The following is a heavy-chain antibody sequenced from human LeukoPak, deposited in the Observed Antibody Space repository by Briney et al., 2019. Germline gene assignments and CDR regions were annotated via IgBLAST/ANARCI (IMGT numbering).Heavy chain of an antibody. D-gene: IGHD3-22*01. J-gene: IGHJ4*02. CDR1: GFTFSNYA. V-gene: IGHV3-30-3*01. CDR2: ISYDASRK. Sequence: GGSLRLSCAASGFTFSNYAMHWVRQAPGRGLEWVAVISYDASRKFYGDSVKGRFTISRDNSKNTLYLQMNSLRAEDTAVFYCARDGEDYSENSAPGYFDFWGQGTLVTVSS. CDR3: ARDGEDYSENSAPGYFDF.